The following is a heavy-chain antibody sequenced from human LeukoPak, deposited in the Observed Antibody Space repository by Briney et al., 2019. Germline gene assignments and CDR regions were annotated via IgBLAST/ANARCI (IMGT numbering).Heavy chain of an antibody. Sequence: EASVKVSCKASGGTFSSYAISWVRQAPGQGLEWMGGIIPIFGTANYAQKFQGRVTITADESTSTAYMELSSLRSEDTAAYYCASRLWYDSSGYYYAAVDYWGQGTLVTVSS. J-gene: IGHJ4*02. CDR2: IIPIFGTA. CDR1: GGTFSSYA. V-gene: IGHV1-69*13. CDR3: ASRLWYDSSGYYYAAVDY. D-gene: IGHD3-22*01.